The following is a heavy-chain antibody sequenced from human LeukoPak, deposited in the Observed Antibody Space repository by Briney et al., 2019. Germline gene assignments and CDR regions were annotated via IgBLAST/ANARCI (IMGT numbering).Heavy chain of an antibody. D-gene: IGHD3-22*01. J-gene: IGHJ3*02. V-gene: IGHV3-9*03. CDR2: ISWNSGSI. CDR1: GFTFDDYA. CDR3: AKADYYDSSGSIFDI. Sequence: PGGSLRLSCAASGFTFDDYAMHWVRQAPGKGLEWVSGISWNSGSIGYADSVKGRFTISRDNAKNSLYLQMNSLRAEDMALYYCAKADYYDSSGSIFDIWGQGTMVTVPS.